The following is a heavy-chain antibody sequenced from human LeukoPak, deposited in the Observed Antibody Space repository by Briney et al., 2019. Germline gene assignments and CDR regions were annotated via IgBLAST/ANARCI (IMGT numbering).Heavy chain of an antibody. J-gene: IGHJ4*02. CDR3: AKDLIAGPPDYFDY. CDR1: AFTFTIHA. Sequence: PARSLRLSCAASAFTFTIHAVHWVRQAPGKVLEWVAVTVGTNKFYSDSVRGRFTISGDTSKNTIYLQMNSLRPEDTAMYYCAKDLIAGPPDYFDYWGKGTLVSVSS. CDR2: TVGTNK. V-gene: IGHV3-30-3*01. D-gene: IGHD2-21*01.